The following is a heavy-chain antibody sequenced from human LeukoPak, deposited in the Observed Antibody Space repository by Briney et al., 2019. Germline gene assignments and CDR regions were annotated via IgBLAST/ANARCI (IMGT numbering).Heavy chain of an antibody. J-gene: IGHJ5*02. Sequence: GEALKIPCQGFGFRFSNQWIGWVRQEPGKGLEGMGLIFSDGSDTKYGPSLQGQVTISVDKSNNPSYLQLSTLTAADTAISFCAKLSGIMTAAASWGEGTLVSVSS. CDR2: IFSDGSDT. D-gene: IGHD1-14*01. CDR1: GFRFSNQW. CDR3: AKLSGIMTAAAS. V-gene: IGHV5-51*01.